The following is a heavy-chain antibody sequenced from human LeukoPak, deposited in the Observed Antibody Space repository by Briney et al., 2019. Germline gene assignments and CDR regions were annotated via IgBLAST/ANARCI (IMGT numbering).Heavy chain of an antibody. CDR3: ARGYQRFDY. V-gene: IGHV4-38-2*02. J-gene: IGHJ4*02. CDR1: GYSISSGYY. D-gene: IGHD2-2*01. Sequence: PSETLSLTCTVSGYSISSGYYWGWIRQPPGKGLEWIGSIYHSGSTYYNPSLKSRVTISVDTSKNQFSLKLSSVTAADTAVYYCARGYQRFDYWGQGTLVTVSS. CDR2: IYHSGST.